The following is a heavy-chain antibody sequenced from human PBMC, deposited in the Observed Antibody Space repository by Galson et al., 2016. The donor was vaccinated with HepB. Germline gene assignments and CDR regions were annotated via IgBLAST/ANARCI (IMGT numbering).Heavy chain of an antibody. CDR1: GYTFTSYG. CDR2: ISAYNGDT. Sequence: SVKVSCKAFGYTFTSYGITWVREAPGQGLEWMGWISAYNGDTDYAQKFQDRVTLTTDTSSSTAFMELRSLRYDDTAIYYCARGFTGSPAVKWGQGTLVTVSS. CDR3: ARGFTGSPAVK. J-gene: IGHJ4*02. D-gene: IGHD2-2*01. V-gene: IGHV1-18*04.